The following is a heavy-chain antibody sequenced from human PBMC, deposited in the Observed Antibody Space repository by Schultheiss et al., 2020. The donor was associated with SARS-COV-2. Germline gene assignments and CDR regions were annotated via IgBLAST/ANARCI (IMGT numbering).Heavy chain of an antibody. CDR3: AREGAMVRGVIINYDV. CDR2: ISGSGGST. J-gene: IGHJ6*02. CDR1: GFTFSNYT. Sequence: GGSLRLSCAASGFTFSNYTMGWVRQAPGKGLEWVSAISGSGGSTYYADSVKGRFTISRDNSRNIVYMHMNSLTTEDTAVYYCAREGAMVRGVIINYDVWGQGTTVTVSS. V-gene: IGHV3-23*01. D-gene: IGHD3-10*01.